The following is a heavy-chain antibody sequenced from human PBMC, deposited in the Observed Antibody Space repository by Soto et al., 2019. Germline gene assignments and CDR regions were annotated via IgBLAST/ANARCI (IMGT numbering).Heavy chain of an antibody. CDR1: GFTVSSNY. CDR3: ARDFAYSSSWYEVHY. CDR2: IYSGGST. J-gene: IGHJ4*02. D-gene: IGHD6-13*01. Sequence: GGSLRLSCAASGFTVSSNYMSWVRQAPGKGLEWVSVIYSGGSTYYADSVKGRFTISRDNSKNTLYLQMNSLRAEDTAVYYCARDFAYSSSWYEVHYWGQGTLVTVSS. V-gene: IGHV3-66*01.